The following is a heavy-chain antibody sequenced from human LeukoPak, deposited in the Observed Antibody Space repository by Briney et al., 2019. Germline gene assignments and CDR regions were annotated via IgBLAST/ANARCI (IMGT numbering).Heavy chain of an antibody. V-gene: IGHV3-20*04. CDR1: GFSFDDSG. CDR2: VNWNGRFT. J-gene: IGHJ3*02. D-gene: IGHD3-22*01. CDR3: ARGLATTTMIVGGAFDI. Sequence: PGGSLRLACAASGFSFDDSGMTWVRQLPGKGLELVSGVNWNGRFTSYADSVKGRFTISRDNAKNSLYLQMSSLRAEDTALYYCARGLATTTMIVGGAFDIWGQGTMVTVSS.